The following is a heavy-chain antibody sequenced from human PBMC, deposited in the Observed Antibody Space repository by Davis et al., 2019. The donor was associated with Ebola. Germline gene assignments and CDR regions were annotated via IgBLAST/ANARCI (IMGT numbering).Heavy chain of an antibody. J-gene: IGHJ6*02. CDR1: GFSVSGNY. D-gene: IGHD6-13*01. CDR3: ARDHAYSSSWYEASYGMDV. Sequence: GGSLRLSCAASGFSVSGNYMSWVRQAPGKGLEWVSVIYGGGSTYHAESVRDRFTISRDTAKNTLFLQMNSLRVEDTAVYYCARDHAYSSSWYEASYGMDVWGQGTTVTVSS. CDR2: IYGGGST. V-gene: IGHV3-66*01.